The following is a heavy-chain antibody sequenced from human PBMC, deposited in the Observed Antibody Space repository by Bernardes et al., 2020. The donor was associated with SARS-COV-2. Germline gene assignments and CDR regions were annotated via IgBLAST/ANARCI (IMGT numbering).Heavy chain of an antibody. CDR2: ISDEGSNK. Sequence: YLRLSCAASGLTFSTYAMHWVRQAPGKGLEWVAVISDEGSNKNYADSVKGRFTISRDNSKNTLYLQMNSLRAEDTAVYYCAREGYYYDSSGYRVYFFDYWGQGTLVTVSS. V-gene: IGHV3-30-3*01. CDR3: AREGYYYDSSGYRVYFFDY. CDR1: GLTFSTYA. D-gene: IGHD3-22*01. J-gene: IGHJ4*02.